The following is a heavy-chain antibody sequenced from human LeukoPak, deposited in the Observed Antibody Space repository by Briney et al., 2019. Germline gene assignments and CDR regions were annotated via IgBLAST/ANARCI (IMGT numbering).Heavy chain of an antibody. CDR3: ARYTCSSTSCYDNWFDP. Sequence: GASVKVSCKASGYTFTSYGISWVRQAPGQGLEWMGWISAYNGNTNYAQKLQGRVTMTTDTSTSTAYMELRSLRSDDTAVYYRARYTCSSTSCYDNWFDPWGQGTLVTVSS. J-gene: IGHJ5*02. D-gene: IGHD2-2*01. V-gene: IGHV1-18*01. CDR1: GYTFTSYG. CDR2: ISAYNGNT.